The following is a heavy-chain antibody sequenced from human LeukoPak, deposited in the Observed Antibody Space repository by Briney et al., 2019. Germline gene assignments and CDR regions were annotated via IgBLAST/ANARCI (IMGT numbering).Heavy chain of an antibody. D-gene: IGHD2-15*01. CDR3: ATLGDIVVVVAATPVAFDI. CDR1: GFTFSDYD. J-gene: IGHJ3*02. CDR2: ISNSGSTI. Sequence: GGSLRLSCAASGFTFSDYDMSWMRQAPGKGLEWVSYISNSGSTIYYADSVKGRFTISRDNAKNSLYLQMNSLRAEDTAVYYCATLGDIVVVVAATPVAFDIWGQGTMVTVSS. V-gene: IGHV3-11*04.